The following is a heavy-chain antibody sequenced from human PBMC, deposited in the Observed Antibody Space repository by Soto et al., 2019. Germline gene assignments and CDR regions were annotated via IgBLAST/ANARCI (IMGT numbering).Heavy chain of an antibody. J-gene: IGHJ3*02. D-gene: IGHD3-22*01. Sequence: SETLSLTCSVSGDSISRIDYYWTWIRQHPEKGLEWVGNIYFRGNTYYSPYLESRLTISVDTSKNQFSLKLTSVTAADTAVYYCAREGGSYDSGGYLIRGAFDIWGQGTMVTVSS. V-gene: IGHV4-31*03. CDR3: AREGGSYDSGGYLIRGAFDI. CDR1: GDSISRIDYY. CDR2: IYFRGNT.